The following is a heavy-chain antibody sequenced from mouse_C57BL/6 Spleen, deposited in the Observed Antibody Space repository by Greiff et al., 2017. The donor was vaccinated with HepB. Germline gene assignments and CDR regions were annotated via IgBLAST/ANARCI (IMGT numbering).Heavy chain of an antibody. J-gene: IGHJ2*01. CDR1: GYTFTDYE. V-gene: IGHV1-15*01. Sequence: QVQLQQSGAELVRPGASVTLSCKASGYTFTDYEMHWVKQTPVHGLEWIGAIDPETGGTAYNQKFKGKAILTADKSSSTAYMELRSLTSEDSAVYYCTRADDGLYYFDYWGQGTTLTVSS. CDR2: IDPETGGT. D-gene: IGHD2-3*01. CDR3: TRADDGLYYFDY.